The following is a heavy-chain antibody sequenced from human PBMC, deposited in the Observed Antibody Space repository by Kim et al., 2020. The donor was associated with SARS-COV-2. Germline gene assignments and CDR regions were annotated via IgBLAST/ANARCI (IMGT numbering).Heavy chain of an antibody. CDR2: ISGDGGST. CDR3: AKDRHRDYDILTGYYPGDY. Sequence: GGSLRLSCAASGFTFDDYAMHWVRQAPGKGLEWVSLISGDGGSTYYADSVKGRFTISRDNSKNSLYLQMNSLRTEDTALYYCAKDRHRDYDILTGYYPGDYWGQGTLVTVSS. D-gene: IGHD3-9*01. V-gene: IGHV3-43*02. CDR1: GFTFDDYA. J-gene: IGHJ4*02.